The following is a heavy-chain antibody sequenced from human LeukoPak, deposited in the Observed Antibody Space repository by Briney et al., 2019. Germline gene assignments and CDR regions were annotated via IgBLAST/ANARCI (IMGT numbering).Heavy chain of an antibody. Sequence: GGSLRLSCTVSGFTVSSNSMSWVRQAPGKGLEWVSFIYSDNTHYSDSVKGRFTISRDNSKKSLYLQMNSLRVEDTAVYYCVRDMSGVVAASTEEYWGQGTLVTVSS. CDR2: IYSDNT. CDR3: VRDMSGVVAASTEEY. CDR1: GFTVSSNS. J-gene: IGHJ4*02. V-gene: IGHV3-53*01. D-gene: IGHD2-15*01.